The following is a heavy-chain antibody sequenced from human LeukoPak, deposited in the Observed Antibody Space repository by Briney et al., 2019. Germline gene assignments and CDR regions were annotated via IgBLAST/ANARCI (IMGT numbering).Heavy chain of an antibody. CDR1: GVSISSNLW. Sequence: PSETLSLTCAVSGVSISSNLWWTWVRPPPGKGLEWIAEIHHSGSINYNPSLKSRVTISVDTSKNQFSLKLSSVTAADTAVYYCARGPFLEVPHGDAFDIWGQGTMVTVSS. CDR2: IHHSGSI. D-gene: IGHD3-3*01. V-gene: IGHV4-4*02. CDR3: ARGPFLEVPHGDAFDI. J-gene: IGHJ3*02.